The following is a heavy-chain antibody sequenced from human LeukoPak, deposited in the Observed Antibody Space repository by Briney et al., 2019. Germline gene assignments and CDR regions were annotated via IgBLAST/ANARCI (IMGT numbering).Heavy chain of an antibody. V-gene: IGHV3-23*01. D-gene: IGHD3-9*01. CDR2: ISGSGGGTT. CDR3: ARAYEEILTGNYKGNDAFDI. J-gene: IGHJ3*02. CDR1: GFTFTSYA. Sequence: PGGSLRLSCTASGFTFTSYAMSWVRQAPGKGLEWVSAISGSGGGTTYYADSVKGRFTIARDNAKNSVYLEMNSLRAEDTAIYYCARAYEEILTGNYKGNDAFDIWGQGTMVTVSS.